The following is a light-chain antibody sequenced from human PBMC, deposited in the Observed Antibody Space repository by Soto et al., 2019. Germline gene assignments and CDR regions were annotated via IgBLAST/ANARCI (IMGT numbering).Light chain of an antibody. CDR3: QEYKTYA. Sequence: DIQLTQAPSTLSAYVGDRVNMTCRASQSISDWLAWYQQKPGKAPELLISDASTLATGVPSRFSGSGSGTELTLTISSLQTDASATYFCQEYKTYAFGPGTKVDIK. V-gene: IGKV1-5*01. J-gene: IGKJ2*01. CDR2: DAS. CDR1: QSISDW.